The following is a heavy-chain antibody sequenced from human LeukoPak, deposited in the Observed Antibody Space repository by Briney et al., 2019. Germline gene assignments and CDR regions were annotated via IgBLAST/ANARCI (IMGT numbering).Heavy chain of an antibody. CDR3: AVGVLGVPGIAS. CDR1: RFTFSDYY. CDR2: ISRSGNTI. J-gene: IGHJ4*02. Sequence: GGSLRLSCAASRFTFSDYYMIWIRQASGKGLEWVSSISRSGNTIKYGGSVKGRFTISRDNAKNTLYLRMDSLNVEDTGIYYCAVGVLGVPGIASWGQGSLVIVSS. V-gene: IGHV3-11*01. D-gene: IGHD3-3*01.